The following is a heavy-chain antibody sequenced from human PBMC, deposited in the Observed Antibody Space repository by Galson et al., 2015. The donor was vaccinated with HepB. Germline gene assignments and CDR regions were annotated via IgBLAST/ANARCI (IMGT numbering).Heavy chain of an antibody. V-gene: IGHV3-33*06. Sequence: GLEWVAVLWYDGTNKNYADSVKGRFIISRDNSKNTLYLQMNSLRADDTAVYYCVKDGGYCSSTSCHIYFYGLDVWGQGTTVTVSS. CDR2: LWYDGTNK. J-gene: IGHJ6*02. D-gene: IGHD2-2*01. CDR3: VKDGGYCSSTSCHIYFYGLDV.